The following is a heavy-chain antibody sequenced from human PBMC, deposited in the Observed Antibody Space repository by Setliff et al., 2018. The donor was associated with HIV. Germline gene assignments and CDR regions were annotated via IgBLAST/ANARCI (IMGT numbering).Heavy chain of an antibody. V-gene: IGHV2-70*11. CDR3: ARIKGSWYVDY. J-gene: IGHJ4*02. D-gene: IGHD6-13*01. CDR2: IDWDDDK. CDR1: GFSLSSDGMC. Sequence: SGPTLVNPTQTLTLTCTFSGFSLSSDGMCVSWIRQPPGKALEWLARIDWDDDKYYSTSLKTRLTISKDTSKNQVALTMTNMDPVDTATYYCARIKGSWYVDYWGQGTLVTVSS.